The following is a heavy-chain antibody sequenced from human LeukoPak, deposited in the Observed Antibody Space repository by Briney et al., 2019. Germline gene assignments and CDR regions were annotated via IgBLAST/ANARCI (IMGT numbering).Heavy chain of an antibody. Sequence: PGGSLRLSCAASGFTFSSYEMNWVRQAPGKGLEWVSYISSSGSTIYYADSVKGRFTISRDNAKNSLYLQMNSLRAEDTAVYYCVRENHGSFDYWGQGSLVTVSS. V-gene: IGHV3-48*03. CDR3: VRENHGSFDY. J-gene: IGHJ4*02. D-gene: IGHD1-14*01. CDR2: ISSSGSTI. CDR1: GFTFSSYE.